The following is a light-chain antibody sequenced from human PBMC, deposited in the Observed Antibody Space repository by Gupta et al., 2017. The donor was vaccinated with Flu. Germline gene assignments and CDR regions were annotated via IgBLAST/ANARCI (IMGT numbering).Light chain of an antibody. Sequence: SYELTQPPSVSVSPGQTASITCSGDKLGDKYACWYQQKPGQSPVLVIYQDSKRPSGIPERFPGSNSGNTATLTISGTQAMDEADYYCQAWDSSIYVFGTGTKVTVL. CDR3: QAWDSSIYV. J-gene: IGLJ1*01. CDR2: QDS. CDR1: KLGDKY. V-gene: IGLV3-1*01.